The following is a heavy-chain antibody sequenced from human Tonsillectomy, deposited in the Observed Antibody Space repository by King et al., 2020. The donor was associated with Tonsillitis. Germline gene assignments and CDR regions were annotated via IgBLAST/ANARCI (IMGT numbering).Heavy chain of an antibody. J-gene: IGHJ6*02. V-gene: IGHV1-69*01. Sequence: VQLVQSGAEVKKPGSSVKVSCKASGGTFSSYAISWVRQAPGQGLEWMGGIIPIFGTANYAQKFQGRVTITADESTSTAYMELSSLRSEDTAVYYCARPTGVVRAVAGPPPPGRPLDYYGMDVRGQGTTVTVSS. CDR3: ARPTGVVRAVAGPPPPGRPLDYYGMDV. CDR1: GGTFSSYA. D-gene: IGHD6-19*01. CDR2: IIPIFGTA.